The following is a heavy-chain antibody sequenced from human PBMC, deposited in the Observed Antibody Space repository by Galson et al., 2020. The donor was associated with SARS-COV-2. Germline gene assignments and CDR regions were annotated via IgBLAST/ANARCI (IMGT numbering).Heavy chain of an antibody. CDR1: GFTFSNFG. Sequence: SCAASGFTFSNFGLHWVRQAPGKGLEWVAFISYDGSTKYHSESVKGRFTIFRDNSKNTLYLQMNTLRVEDTAVYYCESMVRIGDRDDDYWGQGTLVIVSS. D-gene: IGHD3-10*01. J-gene: IGHJ4*02. CDR2: ISYDGSTK. V-gene: IGHV3-30-3*01. CDR3: ESMVRIGDRDDDY.